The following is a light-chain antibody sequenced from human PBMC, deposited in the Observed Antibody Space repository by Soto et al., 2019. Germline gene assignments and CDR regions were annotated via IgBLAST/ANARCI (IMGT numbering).Light chain of an antibody. Sequence: QSVLTQPASVSGSPGQSITISCTGTSRDIGGYNYVSWYQHHPGRAPKLMIYEVTNRPSGVSDRFSGSKSGNTASLTISGLQAEDEADYYCISYRTSSTLECVFGAGTKVTLL. CDR2: EVT. CDR3: ISYRTSSTLECV. CDR1: SRDIGGYNY. V-gene: IGLV2-14*01. J-gene: IGLJ1*01.